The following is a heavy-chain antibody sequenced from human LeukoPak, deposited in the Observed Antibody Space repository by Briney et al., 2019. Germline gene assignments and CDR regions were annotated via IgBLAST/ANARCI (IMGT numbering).Heavy chain of an antibody. CDR1: GYTFTSYA. CDR2: INTNTGNP. D-gene: IGHD3-16*02. CDR3: ARRVADHYDYVWGRYRSYYFDY. V-gene: IGHV7-4-1*02. Sequence: ASVKVSCKASGYTFTSYAMNWVRQAPGQGLEWMGWINTNTGNPTYAQGFTGRFVFSLDTSVSTAYLQISSLKAEDTAVYYCARRVADHYDYVWGRYRSYYFDYWGQGTLVTVSS. J-gene: IGHJ4*02.